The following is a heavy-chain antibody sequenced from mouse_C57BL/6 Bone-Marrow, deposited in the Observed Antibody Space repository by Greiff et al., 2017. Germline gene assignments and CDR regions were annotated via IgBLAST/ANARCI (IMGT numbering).Heavy chain of an antibody. CDR3: ARSCRELRVRFAY. CDR2: ISPNSGST. D-gene: IGHD2-14*01. V-gene: IGHV1-64*01. CDR1: GFTFTDYW. J-gene: IGHJ3*01. Sequence: VQLMQPGAGLVKPGASLKFSCTASGFTFTDYWMHWVQQAPGQGLEWIGLISPNSGSTNYNDTVKGKVTLTVDKSTSTAFLQLSSLTSEDSAVYCCARSCRELRVRFAYWGQGTLVTVSA.